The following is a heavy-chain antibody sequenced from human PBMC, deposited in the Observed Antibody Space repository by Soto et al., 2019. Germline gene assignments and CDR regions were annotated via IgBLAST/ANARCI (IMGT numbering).Heavy chain of an antibody. CDR2: ISYDGTME. V-gene: IGHV3-30*18. Sequence: PGGSLRLSCAASGFTFIRYGMHWVRRAPGKGLEWVAVISYDGTMEDYADSVTGRFTVSRDNSKNTLYLQMNSLRAEDTAMYFCAKDFDSPPYYFDYWGQGTLVTVS. CDR1: GFTFIRYG. D-gene: IGHD3-22*01. J-gene: IGHJ4*02. CDR3: AKDFDSPPYYFDY.